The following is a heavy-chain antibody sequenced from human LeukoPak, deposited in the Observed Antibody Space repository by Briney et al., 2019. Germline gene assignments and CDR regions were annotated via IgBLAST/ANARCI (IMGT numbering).Heavy chain of an antibody. CDR3: AREGDYYGSGSYHTYYFDY. V-gene: IGHV3-74*01. CDR2: ISGDGRNI. D-gene: IGHD3-10*01. CDR1: GFTFSSYW. J-gene: IGHJ4*02. Sequence: GGSLRLSCVASGFTFSSYWMHWVRQDPRKGLVWVSRISGDGRNINYADSVRGRFTISRDNAKNLLYLQMNSLRAEDTAVYYCAREGDYYGSGSYHTYYFDYWGQGTLVTVSS.